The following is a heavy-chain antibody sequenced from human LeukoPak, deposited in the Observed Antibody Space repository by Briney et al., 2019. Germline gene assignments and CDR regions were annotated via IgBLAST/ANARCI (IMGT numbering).Heavy chain of an antibody. CDR1: GFTVSSNY. J-gene: IGHJ4*02. CDR2: IYSGGST. CDR3: AKEGRIVGATTPFDY. V-gene: IGHV3-66*01. D-gene: IGHD1-26*01. Sequence: GGSLRLSCAASGFTVSSNYMSWVRQAPGKGLEWVSVIYSGGSTYYAYSVKGRFTISRDNSKNTLYLQMNSLRAEDTAVYYCAKEGRIVGATTPFDYWGQGTLVTVSS.